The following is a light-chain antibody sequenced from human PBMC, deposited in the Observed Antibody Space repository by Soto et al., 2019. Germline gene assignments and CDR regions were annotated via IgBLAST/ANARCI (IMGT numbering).Light chain of an antibody. J-gene: IGLJ1*01. CDR3: TSYADNNNYV. Sequence: QSALTQPPSASGSPGQSITISCTGTSSDVGGYNYVSWYQQHPGKAPKLMIYEVNKRPSGVPDRFSGSKSGNTASLTVSGLQAEDEADYYCTSYADNNNYVFGTGTKLTVL. CDR1: SSDVGGYNY. CDR2: EVN. V-gene: IGLV2-8*01.